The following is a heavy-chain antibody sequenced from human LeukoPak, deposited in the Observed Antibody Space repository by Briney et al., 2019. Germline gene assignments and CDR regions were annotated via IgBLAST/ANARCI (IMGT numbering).Heavy chain of an antibody. CDR3: ARDEGWFDH. V-gene: IGHV4-38-2*02. J-gene: IGHJ5*02. CDR1: GYSISSGYY. Sequence: PSETLSLTCAVSGYSISSGYYWGWIRPPPGKGLEWIGSIYHSGSTYYNPSLKSRLTISVDTSKNQFSLKLSSVTAADTAVYYCARDEGWFDHWGQGTLVTVSS. CDR2: IYHSGST.